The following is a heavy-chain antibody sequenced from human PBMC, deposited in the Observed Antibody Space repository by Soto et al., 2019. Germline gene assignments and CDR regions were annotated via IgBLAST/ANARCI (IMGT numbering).Heavy chain of an antibody. J-gene: IGHJ4*02. Sequence: GGSLRLSCEASGFQLSSYTINCVRQAPGKGLEWVSGIIQNGETYYTGSVKGRFTISRDNSKNMVYLQMDSLRADDTALYYCAKDRQPDGIWTFDYWGQGTLVTVSS. CDR2: IIQNGET. CDR1: GFQLSSYT. CDR3: AKDRQPDGIWTFDY. D-gene: IGHD3-9*01. V-gene: IGHV3-23*01.